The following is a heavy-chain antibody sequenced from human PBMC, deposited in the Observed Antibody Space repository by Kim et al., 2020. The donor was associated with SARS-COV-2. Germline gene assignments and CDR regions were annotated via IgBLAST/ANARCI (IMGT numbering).Heavy chain of an antibody. D-gene: IGHD3-22*01. V-gene: IGHV3-20*01. CDR3: ARGQSFSSGYYYYYYGMDV. J-gene: IGHJ6*02. Sequence: GRFTISRDNAKNSLYLQMNSLRAEDTALYHCARGQSFSSGYYYYYYGMDVWGQGTTVTVSS.